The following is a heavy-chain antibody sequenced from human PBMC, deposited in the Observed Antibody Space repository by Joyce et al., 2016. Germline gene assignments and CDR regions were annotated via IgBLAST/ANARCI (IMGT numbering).Heavy chain of an antibody. CDR3: ARSLGATPALGY. V-gene: IGHV1-3*01. J-gene: IGHJ4*02. Sequence: QVQLVQSGAEVKKPGASVKVSCKASGYTFTNYAIHWVRQAPGQRLEWMAWINGGNGSTKDSQKFQDRVTITRDTSASTAYMELSSLISEDTAVYYCARSLGATPALGYWGQGTLVTVS. D-gene: IGHD1-26*01. CDR1: GYTFTNYA. CDR2: INGGNGST.